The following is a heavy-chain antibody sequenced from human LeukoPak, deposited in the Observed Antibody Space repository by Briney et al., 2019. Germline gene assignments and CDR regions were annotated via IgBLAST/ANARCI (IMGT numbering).Heavy chain of an antibody. CDR3: ASKNGSY. CDR1: GFTFSNYW. J-gene: IGHJ4*02. D-gene: IGHD1-26*01. V-gene: IGHV3-74*01. CDR2: INSDGSTT. Sequence: GGSLRLSCAASGFTFSNYWMHWVRQAPGKGLVWVSRINSDGSTTTYADSVEGRFTISRDNAKNTLHLQMNSLRAEDTAMYYCASKNGSYWGQGTLVTVSS.